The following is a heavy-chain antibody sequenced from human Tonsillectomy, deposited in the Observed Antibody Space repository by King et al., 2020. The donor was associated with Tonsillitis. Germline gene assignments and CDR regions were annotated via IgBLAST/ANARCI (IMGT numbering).Heavy chain of an antibody. CDR1: GYTFTSNG. V-gene: IGHV1-18*01. Sequence: VQLVESGSEVKKPGASVKVSCRTSGYTFTSNGVSWVRQAPGQGLEWMGWISTYNGHTNYAQKFQGRLTMTANTYTSTVDMELRSLRTDDTAVYYCAREVYAGVWYYFDHWGQGSLVAVSS. CDR2: ISTYNGHT. J-gene: IGHJ4*02. D-gene: IGHD2/OR15-2a*01. CDR3: AREVYAGVWYYFDH.